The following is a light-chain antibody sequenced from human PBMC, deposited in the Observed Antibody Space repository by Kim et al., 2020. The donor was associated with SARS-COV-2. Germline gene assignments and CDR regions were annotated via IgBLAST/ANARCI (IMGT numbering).Light chain of an antibody. CDR3: QTWGTGIG. J-gene: IGLJ3*02. CDR1: SGHSSYA. CDR2: LNSDGSH. Sequence: GASVKLTCTLSSGHSSYASAWHQQQPEKGPRYLMKLNSDGSHSKGDGIPDRFSGSSSGAERYLTISGLQSEDEADYYCQTWGTGIGFGGGTQLTVL. V-gene: IGLV4-69*01.